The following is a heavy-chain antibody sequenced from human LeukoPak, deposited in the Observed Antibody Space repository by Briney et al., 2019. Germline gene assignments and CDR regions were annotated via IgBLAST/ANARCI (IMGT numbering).Heavy chain of an antibody. CDR3: ASHDCSSTSCYIGY. CDR1: GGSFSGYY. V-gene: IGHV4-34*01. J-gene: IGHJ4*02. D-gene: IGHD2-2*02. CDR2: INHSGST. Sequence: SETLSLTCAVYGGSFSGYYWSWIRQPPGKGLGWIGEINHSGSTNYNPSLKSRVTISVDTSKNQFSLKLSSVTAADTAVYYCASHDCSSTSCYIGYWGQGTLVTVSS.